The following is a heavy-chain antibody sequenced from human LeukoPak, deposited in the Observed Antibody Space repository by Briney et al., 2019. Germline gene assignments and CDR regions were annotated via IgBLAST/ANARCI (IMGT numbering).Heavy chain of an antibody. D-gene: IGHD1-1*01. CDR3: ARDRRAAGDYYYYYMDV. J-gene: IGHJ6*03. Sequence: PGGSLRLSCAASGFTFSSYWMSWVRQAPGKGLEWVANIKQDGSEKYYVDSVKGRLTISRDNAKNSLYLQMNSLRAEDTAVYYCARDRRAAGDYYYYYMDVWGKGTTVTVSS. V-gene: IGHV3-7*01. CDR1: GFTFSSYW. CDR2: IKQDGSEK.